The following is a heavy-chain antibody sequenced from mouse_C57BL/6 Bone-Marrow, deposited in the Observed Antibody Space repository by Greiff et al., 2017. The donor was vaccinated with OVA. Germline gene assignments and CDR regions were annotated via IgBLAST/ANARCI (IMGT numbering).Heavy chain of an antibody. CDR1: GYTFTSYG. CDR2: IYPRSGNT. J-gene: IGHJ4*01. V-gene: IGHV1-81*01. D-gene: IGHD2-4*01. Sequence: VQLQQSGAELARPGASVKLSCKASGYTFTSYGISWVKQRTGQGLEWIGEIYPRSGNTYYNAKFKGKATLTADKSSSTAYMELRRLTSEDSAVYYWERKGDYDYDGGGFYYAMDYWGQGTSVTVSS. CDR3: ERKGDYDYDGGGFYYAMDY.